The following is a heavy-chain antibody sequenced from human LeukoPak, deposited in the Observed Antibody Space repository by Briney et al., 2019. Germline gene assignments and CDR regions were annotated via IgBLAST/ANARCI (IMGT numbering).Heavy chain of an antibody. CDR2: MNPNSGNT. Sequence: ASVKVSCKASGYTFTSYDINWVRQATGQGLEWMGWMNPNSGNTGYAQKFQGRVTITRNTSISTAYMELSSLRSEDTAVYYCARGKGHSSSSAWFGYYYYMDVWGKGTTVTVSS. D-gene: IGHD6-13*01. J-gene: IGHJ6*03. CDR3: ARGKGHSSSSAWFGYYYYMDV. V-gene: IGHV1-8*03. CDR1: GYTFTSYD.